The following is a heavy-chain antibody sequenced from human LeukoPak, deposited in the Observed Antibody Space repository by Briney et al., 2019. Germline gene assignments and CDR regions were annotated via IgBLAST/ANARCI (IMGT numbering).Heavy chain of an antibody. Sequence: GGSLRLSCAASGFTFDDYAMHWVRQAPGKGLEWVSGISWNSGSIGYADSVKGRFTISRDNAKNSLYLQMNSLRAEDTALYYCAKSNEHYYDSSGYYPWYFDYWGQGTLVTVSS. CDR2: ISWNSGSI. CDR3: AKSNEHYYDSSGYYPWYFDY. CDR1: GFTFDDYA. D-gene: IGHD3-22*01. V-gene: IGHV3-9*01. J-gene: IGHJ4*02.